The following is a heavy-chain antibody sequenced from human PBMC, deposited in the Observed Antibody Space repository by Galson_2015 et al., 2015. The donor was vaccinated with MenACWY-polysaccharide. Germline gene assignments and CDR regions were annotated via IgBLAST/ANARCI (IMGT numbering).Heavy chain of an antibody. Sequence: LRLSCAASGFTFTSYTMSWVRQAPGKGLEWVSAISGSGASTYYADSVKGRFTISRDNSKNTLYLQMNSLRADDTAVYYSANPGLSTGRTSDVDYWGQGTLVTVSS. D-gene: IGHD1-14*01. V-gene: IGHV3-23*01. CDR3: ANPGLSTGRTSDVDY. J-gene: IGHJ4*02. CDR1: GFTFTSYT. CDR2: ISGSGAST.